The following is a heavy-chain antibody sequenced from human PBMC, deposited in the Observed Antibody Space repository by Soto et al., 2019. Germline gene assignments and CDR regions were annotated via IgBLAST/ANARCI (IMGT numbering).Heavy chain of an antibody. Sequence: QVQLVQSGAEVKKPGASVKVSCKASGYTFTSYAMYWVRQAPGQRLEWMGWINAGNGNTKYSQKFQGRVTITRDPPASTAYMELGSLRAEDTAVYYCARDLGFGLSDYWGQGTLVTVSS. J-gene: IGHJ4*02. CDR2: INAGNGNT. V-gene: IGHV1-3*01. CDR3: ARDLGFGLSDY. D-gene: IGHD3-10*01. CDR1: GYTFTSYA.